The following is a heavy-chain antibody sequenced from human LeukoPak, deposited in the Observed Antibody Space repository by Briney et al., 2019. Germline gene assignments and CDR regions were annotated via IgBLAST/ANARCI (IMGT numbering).Heavy chain of an antibody. J-gene: IGHJ6*02. V-gene: IGHV3-23*01. CDR2: ISESGGST. D-gene: IGHD1-14*01. CDR3: AKVSGGGLYYDGMDV. Sequence: GGSLRLSCVVSGFTFSTSAMSWVRQAPGKGLEWVSGISESGGSTYYADSVKGRFTSSRDNSKNTLYLQMNNLRAEDTAVYYCAKVSGGGLYYDGMDVWGQGTTVTVSS. CDR1: GFTFSTSA.